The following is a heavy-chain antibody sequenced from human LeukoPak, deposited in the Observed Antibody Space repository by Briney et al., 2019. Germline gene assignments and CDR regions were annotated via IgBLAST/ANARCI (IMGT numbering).Heavy chain of an antibody. CDR3: ARDVHNLVRGMSH. Sequence: GGSLRLSCAASGFTFSSEAMSWVRQAPGKRLEWVSTIDVSGGNTHYSHPVKGRVTISRDNSKNTLYLQMNSLRAEDTAVYYCARDVHNLVRGMSHWGQGTLVTVSP. D-gene: IGHD2-21*01. CDR2: IDVSGGNT. J-gene: IGHJ4*02. V-gene: IGHV3-23*01. CDR1: GFTFSSEA.